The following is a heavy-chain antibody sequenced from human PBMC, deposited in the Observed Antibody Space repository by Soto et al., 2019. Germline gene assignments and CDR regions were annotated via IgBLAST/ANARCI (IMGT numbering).Heavy chain of an antibody. D-gene: IGHD3-3*01. CDR2: IFYTGTT. J-gene: IGHJ4*02. V-gene: IGHV4-31*03. Sequence: SETLSFTCTFSGASISSGAYYWSWIRQSPGKGLEWIGYIFYTGTTYYNPSLQSRVTISVDTSKNQFSLKLHSVTVADTAVYYCARTRGVVAYFDYWGQGTLVTVSS. CDR3: ARTRGVVAYFDY. CDR1: GASISSGAYY.